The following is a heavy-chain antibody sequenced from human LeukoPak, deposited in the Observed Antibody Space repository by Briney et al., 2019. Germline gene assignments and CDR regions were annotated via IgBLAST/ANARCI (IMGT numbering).Heavy chain of an antibody. D-gene: IGHD4-17*01. CDR1: GFAFSLSG. V-gene: IGHV3-23*01. J-gene: IGHJ6*02. CDR2: ISGSGRTT. CDR3: AKDKDPGDDLAARYDYYYFYGVDV. Sequence: PGGSVRLSCAASGFAFSLSGINWVRQAPGRGLEWISCISGSGRTTYYADSVRGRFTISRDNSRNTVFLKLNILRAEDTAVYYCAKDKDPGDDLAARYDYYYFYGVDVWGQGTTVTVSS.